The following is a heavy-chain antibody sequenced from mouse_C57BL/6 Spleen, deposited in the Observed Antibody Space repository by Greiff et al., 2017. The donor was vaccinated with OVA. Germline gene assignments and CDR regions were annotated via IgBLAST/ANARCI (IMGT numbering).Heavy chain of an antibody. CDR1: GFTFSSYA. CDR2: ISSGGDYI. J-gene: IGHJ3*01. D-gene: IGHD2-4*01. Sequence: HLVESGEGLVKPGGSLKLSCAASGFTFSSYAMSWVRQTPEKRLAWVAYISSGGDYIYYADTVQGRFTISRDNARNTLYLQMSSLKSEDTAMYYCTREDDYGLAYWGQGTLVTVSA. V-gene: IGHV5-9-1*02. CDR3: TREDDYGLAY.